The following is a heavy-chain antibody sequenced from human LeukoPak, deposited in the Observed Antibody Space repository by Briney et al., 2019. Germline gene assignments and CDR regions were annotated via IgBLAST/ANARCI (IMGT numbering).Heavy chain of an antibody. CDR1: GFTFSSYA. D-gene: IGHD3-3*01. V-gene: IGHV3-23*01. Sequence: GGSLRLSCVVSGFTFSSYAMSWVRQAPGKGMEWVSAISVSGGSTYYADSVKGRFTISRDNSKNTLYLQMNSLRAEDTAVYYCAKSTIFGEYYFDYWGQGTLVTVSS. CDR2: ISVSGGST. CDR3: AKSTIFGEYYFDY. J-gene: IGHJ4*02.